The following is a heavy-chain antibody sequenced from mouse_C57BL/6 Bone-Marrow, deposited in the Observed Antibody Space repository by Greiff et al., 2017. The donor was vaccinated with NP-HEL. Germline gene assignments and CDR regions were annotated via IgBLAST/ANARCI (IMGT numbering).Heavy chain of an antibody. D-gene: IGHD1-1*01. CDR1: GYTFTNYW. CDR3: ARGLDYGSSYRYFDV. CDR2: IYPGGGYT. Sequence: VQLQQSGAELVRPGTSVKMSCKASGYTFTNYWIGWAKQRPGHGLEWIGDIYPGGGYTNYNEKFKGKATLTADKSSSTAYMQFSSLTSEDSAIYYCARGLDYGSSYRYFDVWGTGTTVTVSS. V-gene: IGHV1-63*01. J-gene: IGHJ1*03.